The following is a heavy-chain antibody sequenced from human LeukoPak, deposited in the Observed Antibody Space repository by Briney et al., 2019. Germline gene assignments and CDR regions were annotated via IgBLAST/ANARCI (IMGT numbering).Heavy chain of an antibody. J-gene: IGHJ5*02. D-gene: IGHD2-2*01. CDR1: GGSISSSNW. Sequence: SETLSLTCAVSGGSISSSNWWSWVRQPPGKGLEWIGEIYHSGSTNYNPSLKSRVTISVDTSKNQFSLKLSSVTAADTAVYYCARAGRESLAAMRHWFDPWGQGTLVTVSS. CDR3: ARAGRESLAAMRHWFDP. V-gene: IGHV4-4*02. CDR2: IYHSGST.